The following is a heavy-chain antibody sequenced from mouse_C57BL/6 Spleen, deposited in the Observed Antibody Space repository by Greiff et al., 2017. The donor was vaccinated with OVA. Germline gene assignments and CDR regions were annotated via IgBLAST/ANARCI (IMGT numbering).Heavy chain of an antibody. CDR1: GYTFTDYY. V-gene: IGHV1-76*01. Sequence: QVQLMESGAELVRPGASVKLSCTASGYTFTDYYINWVQQRPGQGLEWIARIYPGSGNTYYNETFKGKATLTAEKSSSTPYMQLSSLTSEDPAVYVCARGLHWVFADWGQGTLVTVSA. D-gene: IGHD4-1*01. CDR2: IYPGSGNT. J-gene: IGHJ3*01. CDR3: ARGLHWVFAD.